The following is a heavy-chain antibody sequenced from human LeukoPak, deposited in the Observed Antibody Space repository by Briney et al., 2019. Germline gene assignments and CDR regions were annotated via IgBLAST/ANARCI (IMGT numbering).Heavy chain of an antibody. J-gene: IGHJ4*02. CDR3: ARDLRRYDFWSERGNFDY. Sequence: SVKVSCKAFGGSFSSEAISWVRQAPGQGLEWMGRIIPILGIANYAQKFQGRVTITADKSTSTAYMELSSLRSEDTAVYYCARDLRRYDFWSERGNFDYWGQGTLVTVSS. V-gene: IGHV1-69*04. CDR1: GGSFSSEA. CDR2: IIPILGIA. D-gene: IGHD3-3*01.